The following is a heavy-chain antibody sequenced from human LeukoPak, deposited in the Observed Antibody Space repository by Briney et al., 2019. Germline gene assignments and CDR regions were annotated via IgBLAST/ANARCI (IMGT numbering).Heavy chain of an antibody. CDR2: INRDGSTT. D-gene: IGHD6-13*01. J-gene: IGHJ3*02. Sequence: PEGSLRLSCAASESTFSKFWMHWVRQAPGKGLVWVSGINRDGSTTTYADSVKGRFTISRDNSKNTLYLQMNSLRAEDTAVYYCAKVEAAAGTLDAFDIWGQGTMVTVSS. CDR3: AKVEAAAGTLDAFDI. V-gene: IGHV3-74*03. CDR1: ESTFSKFW.